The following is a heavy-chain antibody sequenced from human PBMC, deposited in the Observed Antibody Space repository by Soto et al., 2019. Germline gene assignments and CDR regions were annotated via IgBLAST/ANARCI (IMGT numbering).Heavy chain of an antibody. Sequence: QVQLVQSGAEVKKPGSSVKVSCKASGGTFSGYAISWVRQAPGQGLEWMGGIIPILATTNYAQKFKGRVSITADASTNTAYMQLSSLRSEDTAVYYCASPDYCTGGTCYPDWGQGTLVTVSS. J-gene: IGHJ4*02. D-gene: IGHD2-15*01. CDR2: IIPILATT. CDR1: GGTFSGYA. CDR3: ASPDYCTGGTCYPD. V-gene: IGHV1-69*11.